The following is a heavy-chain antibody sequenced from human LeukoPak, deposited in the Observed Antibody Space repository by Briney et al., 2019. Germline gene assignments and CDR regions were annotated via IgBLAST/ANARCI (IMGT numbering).Heavy chain of an antibody. CDR1: GFTFSSYS. V-gene: IGHV3-21*01. CDR2: ISSSSSYI. CDR3: ARGGITSYYYDSSGYSPFADY. Sequence: GGSLRLSCAASGFTFSSYSMNWVRQAPGKGLEWVSSISSSSSYIYYADSVKGRFTISRDNAKNSLYLQMNSLRAEDTAVYYCARGGITSYYYDSSGYSPFADYWGQGTLVTVSS. J-gene: IGHJ4*02. D-gene: IGHD3-22*01.